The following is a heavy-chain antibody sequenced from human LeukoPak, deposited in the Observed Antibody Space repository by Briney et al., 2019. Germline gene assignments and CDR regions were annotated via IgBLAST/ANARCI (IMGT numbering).Heavy chain of an antibody. CDR3: ANPVESIKVTEDAFDI. V-gene: IGHV3-30*18. CDR1: GFTFSSYG. J-gene: IGHJ3*02. CDR2: ISYDGSNK. Sequence: GGTLRLSCAASGFTFSSYGMHWVRQAPGKGLEWVAVISYDGSNKYYADSVKGRFTISRDNSKNTLYLQMNSLRAEDTAVYYCANPVESIKVTEDAFDIWGQGTMVTVSS. D-gene: IGHD1-14*01.